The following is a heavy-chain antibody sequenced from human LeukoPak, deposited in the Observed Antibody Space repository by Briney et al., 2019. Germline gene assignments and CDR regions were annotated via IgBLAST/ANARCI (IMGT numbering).Heavy chain of an antibody. V-gene: IGHV4-34*01. CDR2: INHSGST. D-gene: IGHD6-13*01. J-gene: IGHJ6*03. CDR3: ARGRQLVRVFDYYYYMDV. CDR1: GFTFSNYN. Sequence: GSLRLSCAASGFTFSNYNMNWVRQAPGKGLEWIGEINHSGSTNYNPSLKSRVTISVDTSKNQFSLKLSSVTAADTAVYYCARGRQLVRVFDYYYYMDVWGKGTTVTISS.